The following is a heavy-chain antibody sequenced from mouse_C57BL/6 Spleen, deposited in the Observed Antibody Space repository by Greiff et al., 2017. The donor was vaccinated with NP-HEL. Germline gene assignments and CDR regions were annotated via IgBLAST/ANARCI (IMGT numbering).Heavy chain of an antibody. J-gene: IGHJ2*01. Sequence: QVHVKQPGTELVKPGASVKLSCKASGYTFTSYWMHWVKQRPGQGLEWIGNINPSNGGTNYNEKFKSKATLTVDKSSSTAYMQLSSLTSEDSAVYYCARSGSTVVAYYFDYWGQGTTLTVSS. V-gene: IGHV1-53*01. D-gene: IGHD1-1*01. CDR3: ARSGSTVVAYYFDY. CDR1: GYTFTSYW. CDR2: INPSNGGT.